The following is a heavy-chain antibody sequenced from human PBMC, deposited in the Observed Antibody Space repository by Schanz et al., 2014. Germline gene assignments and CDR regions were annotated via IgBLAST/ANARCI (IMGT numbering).Heavy chain of an antibody. Sequence: VQLLESGGGLVQPGGSLRISCAASGFNFSNYDIHWVRQAPGKGLEWVALIYYNGTNKYYADSVKGRFTISRDNSQNPLYRQMNPRGTEDTAVYYCAKELNRRGGQTNFYYYYGMDVWGQGTTVTVSS. D-gene: IGHD5-12*01. CDR1: GFNFSNYD. CDR3: AKELNRRGGQTNFYYYYGMDV. V-gene: IGHV3-30*18. J-gene: IGHJ6*02. CDR2: IYYNGTNK.